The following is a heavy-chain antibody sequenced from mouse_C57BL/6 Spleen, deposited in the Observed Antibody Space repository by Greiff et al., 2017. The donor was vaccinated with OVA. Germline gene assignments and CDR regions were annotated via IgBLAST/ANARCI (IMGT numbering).Heavy chain of an antibody. Sequence: VQLQQPGAELVKPGASVTLSCKASGYTFTSYWMHWVKQRPGQGLEWIGMIHPNSGSTNYNEKIKSKATLTVDKSSSTAYMQLSSLTSEDSAVYYCARYEDGYDEDAMDYWGQGTSVTVAS. CDR3: ARYEDGYDEDAMDY. CDR1: GYTFTSYW. CDR2: IHPNSGST. J-gene: IGHJ4*01. V-gene: IGHV1-64*01. D-gene: IGHD2-2*01.